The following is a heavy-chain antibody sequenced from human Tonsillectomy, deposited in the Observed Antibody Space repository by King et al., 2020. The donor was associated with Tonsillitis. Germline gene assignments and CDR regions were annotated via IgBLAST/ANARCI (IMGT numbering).Heavy chain of an antibody. CDR1: GFTFSSYR. CDR3: ARVPAAGSGVPKYFQH. J-gene: IGHJ1*01. D-gene: IGHD6-13*01. V-gene: IGHV3-7*04. Sequence: VQLVESGGGLVQPGGSLRLSCAASGFTFSSYRMSWVRQAPGNGLEWVANIKQDGSEKYYVDSVKGRFTISRDNAKNSLYLQMNSLRAEDTAVYYCARVPAAGSGVPKYFQHWGQGTLVTVSS. CDR2: IKQDGSEK.